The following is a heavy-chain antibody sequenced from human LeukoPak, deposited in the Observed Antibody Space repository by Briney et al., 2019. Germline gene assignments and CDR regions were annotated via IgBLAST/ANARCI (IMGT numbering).Heavy chain of an antibody. Sequence: TSETLSLTCTVSGGSINSYYWGWIRQPPGNGLEWIGLMYPSGSTTYNPSVKSRVSISVDTPKNQVSLTVSSVAAADTAVYYCARLAIRSTWYFDLWGRGTLVSVSS. CDR3: ARLAIRSTWYFDL. V-gene: IGHV4-4*09. D-gene: IGHD3-10*01. CDR2: MYPSGST. CDR1: GGSINSYY. J-gene: IGHJ2*01.